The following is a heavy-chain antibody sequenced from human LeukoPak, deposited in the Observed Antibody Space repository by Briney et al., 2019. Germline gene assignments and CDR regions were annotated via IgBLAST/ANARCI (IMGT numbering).Heavy chain of an antibody. D-gene: IGHD1-20*01. CDR2: IIPIPNIA. CDR3: ARAKSYSWNDGRYYGMDI. J-gene: IGHJ6*02. CDR1: GGIFNNNA. V-gene: IGHV1-69*04. Sequence: SVKVSCKASGGIFNNNAITWVRQAPGQGLEWMGRIIPIPNIADYAQKFQGRVTITADKSTSTAHMELSSLRSEDTAVYYCARAKSYSWNDGRYYGMDIWGQGTTVTVSS.